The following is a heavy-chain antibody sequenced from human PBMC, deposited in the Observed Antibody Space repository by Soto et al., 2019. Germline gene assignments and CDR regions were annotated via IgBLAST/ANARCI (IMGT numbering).Heavy chain of an antibody. Sequence: EVQLLESGGGLVQPGGSLRLSCAASGFTFSSYAMSWVRQAPGKGLEWVSAISGSGGSTYYADSVKGRFTISRDNSKNTLYLQMNSLRAEDTAVYYCAKDRVIIFGGVIAQPDAFDIWGQGRMVTVSS. CDR3: AKDRVIIFGGVIAQPDAFDI. V-gene: IGHV3-23*01. CDR1: GFTFSSYA. CDR2: ISGSGGST. D-gene: IGHD3-16*02. J-gene: IGHJ3*02.